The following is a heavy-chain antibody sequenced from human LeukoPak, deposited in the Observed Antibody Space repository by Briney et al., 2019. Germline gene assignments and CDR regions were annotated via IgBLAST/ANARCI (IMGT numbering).Heavy chain of an antibody. J-gene: IGHJ3*01. CDR1: GGTFSSYA. D-gene: IGHD2-2*01. CDR2: LIPIFGTA. CDR3: ARDTERPDCGSTSCYGAFDV. Sequence: ASVKVSCMASGGTFSSYAISWVRQAPGQGLEWMGRLIPIFGTANYTQKFRGGVTITADESTSTAYMELSSVRCEDRGVYYCARDTERPDCGSTSCYGAFDVWGQGTMVTVSS. V-gene: IGHV1-69*13.